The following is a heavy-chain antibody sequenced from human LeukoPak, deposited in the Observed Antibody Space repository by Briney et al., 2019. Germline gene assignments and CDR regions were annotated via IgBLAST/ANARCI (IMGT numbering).Heavy chain of an antibody. V-gene: IGHV3-74*01. CDR1: GFSFSTTW. CDR3: ASTPPKYYYYYYYMDV. CDR2: IQGDGSGI. Sequence: GGSLSLSCAASGFSFSTTWMHWVRGVPGRGVVWVSRIQGDGSGIIYADSVKGRFTINRDNAKTSLYLQMNSLRAEDTAVYYCASTPPKYYYYYYYMDVWGKGTTVTVSS. J-gene: IGHJ6*03.